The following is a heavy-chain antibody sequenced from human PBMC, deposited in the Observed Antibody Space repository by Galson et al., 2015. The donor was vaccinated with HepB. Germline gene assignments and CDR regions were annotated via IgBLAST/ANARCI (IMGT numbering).Heavy chain of an antibody. CDR2: ISSSSTTI. V-gene: IGHV3-48*04. J-gene: IGHJ4*02. Sequence: SLRLSCAASGFTFSSYSMNWVRQAPGKGLEWVSYISSSSTTIYYADSVKGRFTISRDNAKNSLYLQMDSLRAEDTAVYYCAKDEAVAGGGYFDYWGQGTLVAVSS. D-gene: IGHD6-19*01. CDR1: GFTFSSYS. CDR3: AKDEAVAGGGYFDY.